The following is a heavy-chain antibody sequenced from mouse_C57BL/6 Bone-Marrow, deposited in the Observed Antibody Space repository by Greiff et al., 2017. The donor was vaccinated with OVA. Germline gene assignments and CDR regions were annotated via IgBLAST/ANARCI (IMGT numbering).Heavy chain of an antibody. CDR1: GFTFSSYA. V-gene: IGHV5-4*01. Sequence: EVHLVESGGGLVKPGGSLKLSCAASGFTFSSYAMSWVRQTPEKRLEWVAPISDGGSYTYYPDNVKGRFTISRDTSKNNLYLQLIHLKSEDTAMYEGAGGATMVTTRYDAMDYWGQGTSVTVSS. CDR3: AGGATMVTTRYDAMDY. J-gene: IGHJ4*01. CDR2: ISDGGSYT. D-gene: IGHD2-2*01.